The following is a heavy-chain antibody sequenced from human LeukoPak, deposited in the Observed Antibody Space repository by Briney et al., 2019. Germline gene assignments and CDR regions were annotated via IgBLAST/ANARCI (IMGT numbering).Heavy chain of an antibody. CDR1: GFSLSSFA. J-gene: IGHJ5*02. CDR3: TKNPNGDYIGAFDP. Sequence: GGSLRLSCAASGFSLSSFAMTWVRQAPGKGLEWVSSITGGHYATYNTDSVKGRFTISRDNAKNTLYLQMNGLRADDTAIYYCTKNPNGDYIGAFDPWGQGTLVTVSS. V-gene: IGHV3-23*01. D-gene: IGHD4-17*01. CDR2: ITGGHYAT.